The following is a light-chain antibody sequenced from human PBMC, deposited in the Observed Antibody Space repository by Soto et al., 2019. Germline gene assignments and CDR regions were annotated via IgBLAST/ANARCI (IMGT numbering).Light chain of an antibody. CDR3: SSFTSSRTQWV. Sequence: QSALTQPASVSGSPGQSITISCTGTSSDVGGYNYVSWYQQYPGKAPKLMTYEVSNRPSGVSNRFSGSKSGNTASLTISGLQAEDEADYYCSSFTSSRTQWVFGGGTKLTVL. CDR2: EVS. J-gene: IGLJ3*02. CDR1: SSDVGGYNY. V-gene: IGLV2-14*01.